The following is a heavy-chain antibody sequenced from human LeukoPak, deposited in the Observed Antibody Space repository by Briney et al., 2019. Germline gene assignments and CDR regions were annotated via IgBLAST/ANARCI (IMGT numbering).Heavy chain of an antibody. J-gene: IGHJ4*02. V-gene: IGHV1-46*01. CDR1: GYTFTSYY. CDR3: ARGLDRRRVKYYFDY. D-gene: IGHD3-10*01. Sequence: ASVKVSCKASGYTFTSYYIHWVRQAPGQGLEWMGIINPSGGSTNYAQKFQGRVVMTRDMSTSTVYMELSSLRSEDTAVYYCARGLDRRRVKYYFDYWGQGTLVTVSS. CDR2: INPSGGST.